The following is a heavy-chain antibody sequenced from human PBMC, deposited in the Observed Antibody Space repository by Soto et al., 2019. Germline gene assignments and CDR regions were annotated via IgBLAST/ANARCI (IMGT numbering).Heavy chain of an antibody. CDR1: GYTFTSYA. Sequence: ASVKVSCKASGYTFTSYAMHWVRQAPGQRLEWMGWINAGNGNTKYSQKFQGRVTITRDTSASTAYMELSSLRSEDTAVYYCARGGVHAHPRPGYSSGWYYWFDPWGLG. CDR3: ARGGVHAHPRPGYSSGWYYWFDP. CDR2: INAGNGNT. V-gene: IGHV1-3*01. D-gene: IGHD6-19*01. J-gene: IGHJ5*02.